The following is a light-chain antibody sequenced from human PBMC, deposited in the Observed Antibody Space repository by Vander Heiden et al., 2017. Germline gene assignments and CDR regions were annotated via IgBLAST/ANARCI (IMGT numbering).Light chain of an antibody. V-gene: IGLV2-11*01. J-gene: IGLJ2*01. CDR2: DVS. CDR3: CSYAGSYTLV. CDR1: SSDVGGYNY. Sequence: SALTQPRSVSGSPGQSVTISCTGTSSDVGGYNYVSWYQQHPGKAPKLMIYDVSKRPSGVPDRFSGSKSGNTASLTISGLQAEDEADYYCCSYAGSYTLVFGGGTMLTVL.